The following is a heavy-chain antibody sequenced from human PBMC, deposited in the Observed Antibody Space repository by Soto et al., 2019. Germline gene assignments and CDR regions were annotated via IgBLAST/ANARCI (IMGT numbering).Heavy chain of an antibody. V-gene: IGHV2-5*02. J-gene: IGHJ5*02. CDR2: IHWDDDK. CDR1: GFSLTTSGVG. D-gene: IGHD5-12*01. Sequence: QITLKESGPTLVKPTQTLTLTCPFSGFSLTTSGVGVGWVRQPPGEALEWLALIHWDDDKRYSPSLKSKLTITKDTYRNQVVFTMPNMDPVDTATYYGAHRPVWRPYDCGNAWNWFDPWGQGTLVTVSS. CDR3: AHRPVWRPYDCGNAWNWFDP.